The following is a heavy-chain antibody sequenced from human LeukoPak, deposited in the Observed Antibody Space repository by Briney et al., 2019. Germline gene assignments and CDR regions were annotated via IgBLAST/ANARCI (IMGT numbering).Heavy chain of an antibody. CDR3: ARDGGWYYFDY. CDR1: GYTFTNYE. J-gene: IGHJ4*02. D-gene: IGHD6-19*01. Sequence: GASVKVSCKASGYTFTNYEINWVRQATGQGLEWMGWMNPNSGNTGYAQKFQDRVTMTRNTSISTAYMELSSLSSEDTAVYYCARDGGWYYFDYWGQGTLVTVSS. CDR2: MNPNSGNT. V-gene: IGHV1-8*01.